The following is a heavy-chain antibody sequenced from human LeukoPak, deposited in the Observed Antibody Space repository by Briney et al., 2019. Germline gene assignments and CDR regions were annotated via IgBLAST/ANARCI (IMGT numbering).Heavy chain of an antibody. CDR2: IYSGGST. Sequence: GGSLRLSCAASGVTFSSNYFTWVRQAPGKGLEWVSLIYSGGSTYYADSVKGRFTISRDNSENTLYLQMNSLRGEDTAVYYCARGLSDAFDIWGQGTMVIVSS. J-gene: IGHJ3*02. CDR3: ARGLSDAFDI. D-gene: IGHD2-2*01. V-gene: IGHV3-53*01. CDR1: GVTFSSNY.